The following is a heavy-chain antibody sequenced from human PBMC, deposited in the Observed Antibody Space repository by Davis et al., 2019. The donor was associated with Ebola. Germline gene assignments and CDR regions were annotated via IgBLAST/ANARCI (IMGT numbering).Heavy chain of an antibody. J-gene: IGHJ4*02. Sequence: SVKVSCKTSGGTFSSFAIAWVRQAPGQGLEWMGGIIPIFRSPNYAQRFQDRVTITADESARTTYMELSSLRSDDTALYYCARGYSYGQQLDYWGQGTLVTVSS. CDR3: ARGYSYGQQLDY. D-gene: IGHD5-18*01. CDR2: IIPIFRSP. V-gene: IGHV1-69*13. CDR1: GGTFSSFA.